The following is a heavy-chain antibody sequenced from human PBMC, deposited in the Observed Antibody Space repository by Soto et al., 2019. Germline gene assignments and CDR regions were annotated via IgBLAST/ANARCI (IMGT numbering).Heavy chain of an antibody. D-gene: IGHD7-27*01. J-gene: IGHJ4*02. V-gene: IGHV4-31*03. CDR2: IYHTGST. CDR1: GDPVSSGSYY. Sequence: SETLSLTCSVSGDPVSSGSYYWTWVRQHPVKGLEWIGYIYHTGSTYYNPSLQSRLIMSIDTSKNQFSLHLYSVTAADTAVYFCAAKLGTTHYFDFWSQGSLVTVSS. CDR3: AAKLGTTHYFDF.